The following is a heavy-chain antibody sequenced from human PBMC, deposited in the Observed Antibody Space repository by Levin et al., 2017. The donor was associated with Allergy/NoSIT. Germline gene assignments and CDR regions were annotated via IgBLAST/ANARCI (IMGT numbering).Heavy chain of an antibody. J-gene: IGHJ4*02. V-gene: IGHV3-11*01. CDR2: ISSSGSTT. Sequence: GGSLRLSCAASGFTFSDYYMSWIRQAPGKGPEWISYISSSGSTTYYADSVKGRFTISRDNAKNSLYLQVNSLRAEDTAVYYCARYSGSYPDYWGQGTLVTVSS. D-gene: IGHD1-26*01. CDR1: GFTFSDYY. CDR3: ARYSGSYPDY.